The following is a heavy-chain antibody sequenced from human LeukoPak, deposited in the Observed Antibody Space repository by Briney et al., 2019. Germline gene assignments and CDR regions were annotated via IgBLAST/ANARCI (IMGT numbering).Heavy chain of an antibody. Sequence: GGSLRLSCAASGFTFSSYGMSWVRQAPGKGGERGSAISGRGGSRYYADCVRGRVHIPRDNYEHKGDVQMESLRAEDAGVYYCARPPTSRKAAAAQGYMDVWGKGTTVTISS. CDR2: ISGRGGSR. J-gene: IGHJ6*03. CDR3: ARPPTSRKAAAAQGYMDV. V-gene: IGHV3-23*01. CDR1: GFTFSSYG. D-gene: IGHD6-13*01.